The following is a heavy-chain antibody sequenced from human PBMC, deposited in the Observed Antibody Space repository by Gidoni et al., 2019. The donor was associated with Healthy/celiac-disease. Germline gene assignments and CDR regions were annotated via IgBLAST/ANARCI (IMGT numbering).Heavy chain of an antibody. CDR1: GFTFDDYT. D-gene: IGHD6-6*01. V-gene: IGHV3-43*01. Sequence: EVQLVESGGVVVQPGGSLRLSCAASGFTFDDYTMHWVRQAPGKGLEWVSLISWDGGSTYYADSVKGRFTISRDNSKNSLYLQMNSLRTEDTALYYCAKDLAGPYTQDIAARRAQSSYYYYGMDVWGQGTTVTVSS. CDR2: ISWDGGST. J-gene: IGHJ6*02. CDR3: AKDLAGPYTQDIAARRAQSSYYYYGMDV.